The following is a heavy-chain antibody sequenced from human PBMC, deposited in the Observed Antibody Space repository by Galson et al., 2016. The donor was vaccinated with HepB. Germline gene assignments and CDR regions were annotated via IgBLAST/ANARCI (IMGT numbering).Heavy chain of an antibody. D-gene: IGHD3-22*01. CDR1: GGSFSGYY. CDR2: INHSGST. V-gene: IGHV4-34*01. CDR3: ARDAYDTQL. J-gene: IGHJ4*02. Sequence: ETLSLTCAVYGGSFSGYYWSWIRQPPGKGLEWIGEINHSGSTNYNPSLKSRVTISVDTSKDQFSLKLSSVTAADTAVYYCARDAYDTQLWGQGTLVTVSS.